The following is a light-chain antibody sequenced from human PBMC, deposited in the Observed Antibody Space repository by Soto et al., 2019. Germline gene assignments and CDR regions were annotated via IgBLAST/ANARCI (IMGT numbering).Light chain of an antibody. V-gene: IGLV2-11*01. Sequence: QSALTQPRSVSGSPGQSVTISCTGTSSDVGGYNYVSWYQQHPAKAPKLVIYDVHRRPSGVPDRFSASKSGNTASLTISGLRAEDEADYYCCSYVGRNTFVFGTGTKVTVL. CDR2: DVH. J-gene: IGLJ1*01. CDR1: SSDVGGYNY. CDR3: CSYVGRNTFV.